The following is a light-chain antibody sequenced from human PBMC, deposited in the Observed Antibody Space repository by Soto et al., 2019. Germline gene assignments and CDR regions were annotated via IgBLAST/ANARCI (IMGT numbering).Light chain of an antibody. CDR1: SSDVGGYNY. V-gene: IGLV2-14*01. J-gene: IGLJ3*02. CDR2: EVS. CDR3: SSYTSSSTV. Sequence: QSVLTQPASVSGSPGQSITISCTGTSSDVGGYNYVSWYQQHPGKAPKLMIYEVSNRPSGVSNRFSGSKSGNTASLTISGLQAEDEVDYYCSSYTSSSTVFGGGTKLTVL.